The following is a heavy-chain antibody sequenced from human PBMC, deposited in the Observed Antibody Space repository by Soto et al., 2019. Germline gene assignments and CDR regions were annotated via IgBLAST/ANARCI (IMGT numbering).Heavy chain of an antibody. D-gene: IGHD3-10*01. CDR3: AXXXSPFDY. V-gene: IGHV1-18*01. Sequence: QVQLVQSGAEVKKPGASVQVSCKASGYTFTSYGXXXXXXXXGLGLEWMGWISAYNGNTNYAQKLQGRVTMTTDTXXXXXXXXXXXXXXXXXXXXYCAXXXSPFDYWGQGTLVTVSS. J-gene: IGHJ4*02. CDR2: ISAYNGNT. CDR1: GYTFTSYG.